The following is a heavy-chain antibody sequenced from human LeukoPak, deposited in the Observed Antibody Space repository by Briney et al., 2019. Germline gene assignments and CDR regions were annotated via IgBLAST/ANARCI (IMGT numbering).Heavy chain of an antibody. Sequence: PGGSLRLSCAASGFTVSSNYMSWVRQAPGKGLEWVSVIYSGGSTYYADSVKGRFTISRDNSKNTLYPQMNSLRAEDTAVYYCARDLVDYYYMDVWGKGTTVTVSS. V-gene: IGHV3-53*01. CDR2: IYSGGST. CDR3: ARDLVDYYYMDV. D-gene: IGHD3-9*01. CDR1: GFTVSSNY. J-gene: IGHJ6*03.